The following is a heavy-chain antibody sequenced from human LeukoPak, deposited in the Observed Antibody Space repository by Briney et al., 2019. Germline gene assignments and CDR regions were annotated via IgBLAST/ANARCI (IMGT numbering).Heavy chain of an antibody. J-gene: IGHJ4*02. CDR2: INPSSGDT. CDR1: GYRFSDSY. CDR3: ARGVTGTTFSDY. D-gene: IGHD1-7*01. Sequence: ASVKVSCKASGYRFSDSYIHWVRQAPGHGFEWMGWINPSSGDTKYARMFQGRVTMTTGAAISTAYMELSGLTSADTAVYFCARGVTGTTFSDYWGQGTLVTVSS. V-gene: IGHV1-2*02.